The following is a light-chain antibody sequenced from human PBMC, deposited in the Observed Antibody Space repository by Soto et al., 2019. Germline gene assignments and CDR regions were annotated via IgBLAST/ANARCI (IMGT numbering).Light chain of an antibody. CDR2: AAA. V-gene: IGKV1-9*01. Sequence: DMQLTQSPSFLSASVGDRVTITCRASQDIGSYLAWYQQKPGKAPQFLLYAAATLRVGVPSRFSESGSGTEFTLTISSLQPEDSATYYCQRLSDYPITFGQGTRLEIK. J-gene: IGKJ5*01. CDR3: QRLSDYPIT. CDR1: QDIGSY.